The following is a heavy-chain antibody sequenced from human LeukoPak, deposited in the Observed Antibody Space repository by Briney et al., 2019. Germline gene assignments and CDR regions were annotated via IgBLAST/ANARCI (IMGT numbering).Heavy chain of an antibody. CDR3: AGCSSTSCYRAGMDV. D-gene: IGHD2-2*02. Sequence: PSETLSLTCTVSGGSISSYYWSWIRQPAGKGLEWIGRIYTSGSTNYNPSLKSRVTMSVDTSKNQFSLKLSSVTAADTAVYYCAGCSSTSCYRAGMDVWGQGTTVTVSS. CDR1: GGSISSYY. V-gene: IGHV4-4*07. CDR2: IYTSGST. J-gene: IGHJ6*02.